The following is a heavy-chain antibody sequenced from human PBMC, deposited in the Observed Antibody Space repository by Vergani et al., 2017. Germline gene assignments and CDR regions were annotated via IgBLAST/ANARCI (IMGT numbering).Heavy chain of an antibody. CDR1: GGTFSSYA. J-gene: IGHJ2*01. V-gene: IGHV1-18*01. Sequence: QVQLVQSGAEVKKPGSSVKVSCKASGGTFSSYAISWVRQAPGQGLEWMGWISAYNGNTNYAQKLQGRVTMTTDTSTSTAYMELMSLRSDDTAVYYCASRKIGDSAVTTKELWYFDLWGRGTLVTVSS. CDR2: ISAYNGNT. CDR3: ASRKIGDSAVTTKELWYFDL. D-gene: IGHD6-13*01.